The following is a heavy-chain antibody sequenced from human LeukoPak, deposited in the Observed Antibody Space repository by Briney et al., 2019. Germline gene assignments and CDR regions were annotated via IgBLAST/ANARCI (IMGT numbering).Heavy chain of an antibody. CDR1: GGTFSSYA. CDR3: AREGGGHHYYDSSGYYDGGRNGMDV. V-gene: IGHV1-69*13. J-gene: IGHJ6*02. Sequence: ASVKASCKASGGTFSSYAISWVRQAPGQGLEWMGGIIPIFGTANYAQKFQGRVTITADESTSTAYMELSSLRSEDTAVYYCAREGGGHHYYDSSGYYDGGRNGMDVWGQGTTVTVSS. CDR2: IIPIFGTA. D-gene: IGHD3-22*01.